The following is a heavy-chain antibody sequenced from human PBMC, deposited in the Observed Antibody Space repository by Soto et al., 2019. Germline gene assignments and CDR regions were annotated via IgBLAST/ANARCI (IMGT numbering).Heavy chain of an antibody. CDR2: INAGNGNT. Sequence: GVSVKLYCNASGYTFSSYAMHLVRQAPGQRLEWMGWINAGNGNTKYSQKFQGRVTITRDTSASTAYMELSSLRSEDTAVYYCASFGGGSSSGRRWYYYYGMDVWGQGTTVTVSS. CDR3: ASFGGGSSSGRRWYYYYGMDV. CDR1: GYTFSSYA. J-gene: IGHJ6*02. V-gene: IGHV1-3*01. D-gene: IGHD6-6*01.